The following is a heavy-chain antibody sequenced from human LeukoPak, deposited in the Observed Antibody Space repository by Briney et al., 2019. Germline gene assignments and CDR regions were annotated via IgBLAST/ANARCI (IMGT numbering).Heavy chain of an antibody. D-gene: IGHD2-15*01. CDR2: INSDGGGA. CDR1: GITLGNNW. V-gene: IGHV3-74*01. Sequence: GGSLRLSCAASGITLGNNWMHWVRQGPGKGLVWISRINSDGGGAIYADSVKGRFTISRDNAKNSLYLQMNSLRAEDTAVYYCARDHCSGGSCYSGYFYDMDVWGQGTTVTVSS. CDR3: ARDHCSGGSCYSGYFYDMDV. J-gene: IGHJ6*02.